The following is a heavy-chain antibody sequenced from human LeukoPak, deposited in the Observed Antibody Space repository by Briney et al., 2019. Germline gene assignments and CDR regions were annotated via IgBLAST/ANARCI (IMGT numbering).Heavy chain of an antibody. CDR1: GGSISSGSYY. V-gene: IGHV4-61*02. J-gene: IGHJ5*02. CDR3: ARDGITGAYYGSGSYRGLAFDP. Sequence: PSETLSLTCTVSGGSISSGSYYWSWIRQPAGKGLEWIGRIYTSGSTNYNPSLKSRVTISVDTSKNQFSLKLSSVTAADTAVYYCARDGITGAYYGSGSYRGLAFDPWGQGTLVTVSS. D-gene: IGHD3-10*01. CDR2: IYTSGST.